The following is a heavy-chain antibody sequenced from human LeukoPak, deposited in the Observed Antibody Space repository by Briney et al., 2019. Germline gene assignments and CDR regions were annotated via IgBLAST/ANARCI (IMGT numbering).Heavy chain of an antibody. Sequence: SETLSLTCTVSGGSISSYYWSWIRQPPGKGLEWIGYIYYSGSTNYNPSLKSRVTISVDTSKNQFSLKLSSVTAADTAVYYCTRGSDYYGSGAINDYWGQGTLVTVSS. J-gene: IGHJ4*02. CDR3: TRGSDYYGSGAINDY. D-gene: IGHD3-10*01. V-gene: IGHV4-59*01. CDR1: GGSISSYY. CDR2: IYYSGST.